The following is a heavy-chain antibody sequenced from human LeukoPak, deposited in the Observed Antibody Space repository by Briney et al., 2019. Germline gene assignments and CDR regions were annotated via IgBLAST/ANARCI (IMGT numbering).Heavy chain of an antibody. CDR3: ARADCSSSTCYLRRSWFDP. J-gene: IGHJ5*02. D-gene: IGHD2-2*01. CDR2: ISTSSRYI. V-gene: IGHV3-21*01. CDR1: GFTLSNYN. Sequence: GGSLRLSCAASGFTLSNYNVNWVRQAPGKGLEWVSSISTSSRYIYYKDSVRGRFTISRDDAKNSLYLEMNSLRAEDTAVYYCARADCSSSTCYLRRSWFDPWGQGTLVTVSS.